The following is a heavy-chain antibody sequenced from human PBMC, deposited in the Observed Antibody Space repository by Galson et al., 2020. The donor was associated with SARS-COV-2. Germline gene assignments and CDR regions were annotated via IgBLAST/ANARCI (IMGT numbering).Heavy chain of an antibody. Sequence: ASVKVSCKASGYTFTSYGISWVRQAPGQGLEWMGWISAYNGNTNYAQKLQGRVTMTTDTSTSTAYMELRSLRSDDTAVYYCARYVEVVVVPAALSPGWFDPWGQGTLVTVSS. D-gene: IGHD2-2*01. CDR3: ARYVEVVVVPAALSPGWFDP. CDR2: ISAYNGNT. J-gene: IGHJ5*02. V-gene: IGHV1-18*01. CDR1: GYTFTSYG.